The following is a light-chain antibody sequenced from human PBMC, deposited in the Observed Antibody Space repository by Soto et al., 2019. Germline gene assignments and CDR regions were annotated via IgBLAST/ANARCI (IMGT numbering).Light chain of an antibody. Sequence: EIVLTQSPGTPSLSPGDRATLSCRASESVSSNYLAWYQQQKPGQAPRLLIYGASSRATGVPDRFSGSGSGTDFTLAISRLEPEDFVVYYCQQYGSSSWTFGQGTKVDIK. V-gene: IGKV3-20*01. J-gene: IGKJ1*01. CDR1: ESVSSNY. CDR3: QQYGSSSWT. CDR2: GAS.